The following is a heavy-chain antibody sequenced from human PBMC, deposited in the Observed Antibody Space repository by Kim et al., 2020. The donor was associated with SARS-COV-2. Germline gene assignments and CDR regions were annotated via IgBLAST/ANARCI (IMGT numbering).Heavy chain of an antibody. CDR3: ARDITIFGVVTTYYYYYYGMDV. Sequence: GGSLRLSCAASGFTFSSYSMNWVRQAPGKGLEWVSSISSSSSYIYYADSVKGRFTISRDNAKNSLYLQMNSLRAEDTAVYYCARDITIFGVVTTYYYYYYGMDVWGQGTTVTVSS. V-gene: IGHV3-21*01. CDR2: ISSSSSYI. D-gene: IGHD3-3*01. CDR1: GFTFSSYS. J-gene: IGHJ6*02.